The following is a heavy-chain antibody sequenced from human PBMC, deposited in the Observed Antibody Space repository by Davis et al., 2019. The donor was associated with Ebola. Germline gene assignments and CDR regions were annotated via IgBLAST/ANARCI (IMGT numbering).Heavy chain of an antibody. V-gene: IGHV3-23*01. D-gene: IGHD6-19*01. CDR2: ISGSGGST. CDR1: GFTFSSYA. CDR3: AKAMTMWLGMDV. Sequence: GESLKISCAASGFTFSSYAMSWVRQAPGKGLEWVSAISGSGGSTYYADSVKGRFTISRENSKNTVYLQMNSLRAEDTAVYYCAKAMTMWLGMDVWGQGTTVTVSS. J-gene: IGHJ6*02.